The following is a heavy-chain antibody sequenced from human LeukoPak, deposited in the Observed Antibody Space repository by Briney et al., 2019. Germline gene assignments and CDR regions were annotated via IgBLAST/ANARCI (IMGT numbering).Heavy chain of an antibody. CDR3: ARDVPKNGGLDY. CDR2: IYYSGST. CDR1: GGSISSYY. V-gene: IGHV4-59*01. Sequence: SETLSLTCTVSGGSISSYYWSWIRQPPGKGLEWIGYIYYSGSTNYNRSLKSRVTISVDTSKNQFSLKLSSVTAADTAVYYCARDVPKNGGLDYWGQGTLVTVSS. J-gene: IGHJ4*02. D-gene: IGHD4-23*01.